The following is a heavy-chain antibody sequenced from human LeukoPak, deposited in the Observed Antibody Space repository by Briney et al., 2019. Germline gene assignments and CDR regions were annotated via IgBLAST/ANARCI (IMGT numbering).Heavy chain of an antibody. Sequence: GGSLRLSRAASGFTFSSCWMSWVRQAPGKGLEWVANIKQDGSEKYYVDSVKGRFTISRDNAKNSLYLQMNSLRVEDTAVYYCARGVVLMVTTNWFDPWGQGTLVTVPS. CDR1: GFTFSSCW. V-gene: IGHV3-7*01. J-gene: IGHJ5*02. CDR2: IKQDGSEK. D-gene: IGHD2-8*01. CDR3: ARGVVLMVTTNWFDP.